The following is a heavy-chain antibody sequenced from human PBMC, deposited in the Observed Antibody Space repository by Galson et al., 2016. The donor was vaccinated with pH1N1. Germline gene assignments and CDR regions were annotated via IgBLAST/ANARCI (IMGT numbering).Heavy chain of an antibody. Sequence: QSGAEVKKPGESLKISSKGSGYSFTSYWIGWVRQMPGKGLEWMGIIYPGDSDTRYSPSFQGQVTISADKSTSTAYLQWSSLKASDTAIYYCARYAVTYYYDSSGYPDWYFDLWGRGTLVTVSS. J-gene: IGHJ2*01. CDR2: IYPGDSDT. D-gene: IGHD3-22*01. CDR3: ARYAVTYYYDSSGYPDWYFDL. CDR1: GYSFTSYW. V-gene: IGHV5-51*03.